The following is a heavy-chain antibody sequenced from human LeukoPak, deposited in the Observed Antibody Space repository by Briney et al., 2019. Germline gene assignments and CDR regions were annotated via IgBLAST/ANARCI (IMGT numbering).Heavy chain of an antibody. J-gene: IGHJ4*02. CDR3: ATKQWLAPPPDS. V-gene: IGHV3-74*01. CDR1: GFTFSKYW. D-gene: IGHD6-19*01. Sequence: GGSLRLSCAASGFTFSKYWMLWVRQTPGKGLESVSRINTDGTVTTYADSVKGRFTVSRDNADNTMFLQMNSVSDEDTAVYYCATKQWLAPPPDSWGQGTPVTVSS. CDR2: INTDGTVT.